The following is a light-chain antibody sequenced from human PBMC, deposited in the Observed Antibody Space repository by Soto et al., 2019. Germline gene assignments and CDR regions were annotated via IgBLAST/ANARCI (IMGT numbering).Light chain of an antibody. CDR3: CSSAGSSTYV. CDR2: EVS. CDR1: SSDVGSYNL. J-gene: IGLJ1*01. V-gene: IGLV2-23*02. Sequence: QSVRTQPASGSGAPGQSSTISCTGTSSDVGSYNLVSWYQQHPGKAPKLMIYEVSKRPSGVSNRFSGSKSGNTASLTISGLQAEAEADYHCCSSAGSSTYVFGTGTKVPXL.